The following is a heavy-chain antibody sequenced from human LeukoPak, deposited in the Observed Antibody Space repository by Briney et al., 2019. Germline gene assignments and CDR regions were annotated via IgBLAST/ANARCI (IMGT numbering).Heavy chain of an antibody. Sequence: GGSLRLSCAASGFTFSSYWMSWVRQAPGKGLEWVANIKKDGSEKYYVDSVKGRFTTSRDNSKNTLYLQMNSLRAEDTAVYYCAKGRGWEASYYYYYMDVWGKGTTVTISS. D-gene: IGHD1-26*01. V-gene: IGHV3-7*01. J-gene: IGHJ6*03. CDR2: IKKDGSEK. CDR1: GFTFSSYW. CDR3: AKGRGWEASYYYYYMDV.